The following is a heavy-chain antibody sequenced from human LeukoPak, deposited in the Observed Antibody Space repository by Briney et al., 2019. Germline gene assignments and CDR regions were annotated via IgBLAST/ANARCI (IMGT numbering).Heavy chain of an antibody. Sequence: GGSLRLSCAASGFTFSSYSMNWVRQAPGKGLEWVSSISSSSSYIYYADSVKGRFTISRDNAKNSLYLQMNSLRAEDTAVYYCARVGYSYGAFDYWGRGTLVTVSS. J-gene: IGHJ4*02. CDR1: GFTFSSYS. V-gene: IGHV3-21*01. CDR2: ISSSSSYI. D-gene: IGHD5-18*01. CDR3: ARVGYSYGAFDY.